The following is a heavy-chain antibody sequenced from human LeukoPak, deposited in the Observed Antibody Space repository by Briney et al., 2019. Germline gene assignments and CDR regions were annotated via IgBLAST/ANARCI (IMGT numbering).Heavy chain of an antibody. CDR1: GFTFSSYA. D-gene: IGHD3-10*01. Sequence: GRSLRLSCAASGFTFSSYAMSWVRQAPGKGLEWVSAISGSGGSTYYADSVKGRFTISRDNSKNTLYLQMNSLRAEDTAVYYCAKDQSSGSYRLYYGMDVWGQGTTVTVSS. V-gene: IGHV3-23*01. J-gene: IGHJ6*02. CDR2: ISGSGGST. CDR3: AKDQSSGSYRLYYGMDV.